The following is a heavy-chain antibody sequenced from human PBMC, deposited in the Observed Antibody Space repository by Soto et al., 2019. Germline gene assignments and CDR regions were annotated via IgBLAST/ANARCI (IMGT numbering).Heavy chain of an antibody. J-gene: IGHJ4*02. V-gene: IGHV1-69*12. CDR3: ARDGYYYDSSGYYYYFDD. CDR1: GGTFSSYA. Sequence: QVQLVQSGAEVKKPGSSVKVSCKASGGTFSSYAISWVRQAPGQGLEWMGGIIPIFGTAYYAQKFQGRVTITADESTSTDYMELSSLRSEDTAVYYCARDGYYYDSSGYYYYFDDWGQGTLVTVSS. CDR2: IIPIFGTA. D-gene: IGHD3-22*01.